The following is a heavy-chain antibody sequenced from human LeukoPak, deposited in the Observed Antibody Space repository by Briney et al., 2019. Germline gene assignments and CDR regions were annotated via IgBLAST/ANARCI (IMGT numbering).Heavy chain of an antibody. CDR1: GGTFSSYA. CDR3: ARGHRGYSYGYRYYYYMDV. J-gene: IGHJ6*03. CDR2: IIPIFGTA. Sequence: SVNVSCKASGGTFSSYAISWVRQAPGQGLEWMGRIIPIFGTANYAQKFQGRVTITADKSTSTAYMELSSLRSEDTAVYYCARGHRGYSYGYRYYYYMDVWGKGTTVTVSS. V-gene: IGHV1-69*06. D-gene: IGHD5-18*01.